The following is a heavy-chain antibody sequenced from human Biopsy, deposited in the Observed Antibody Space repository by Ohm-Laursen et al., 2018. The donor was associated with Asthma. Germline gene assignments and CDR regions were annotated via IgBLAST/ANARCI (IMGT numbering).Heavy chain of an antibody. CDR3: ARCQVGYSSGWSLLLKKIYYSGMDV. V-gene: IGHV1-69*01. CDR1: GGTFSNFA. J-gene: IGHJ6*02. Sequence: SSVKVSCKAPGGTFSNFAISWVRQAPGQGLEWLGGIMTVFGTTNYAQKFQGRVTITADESTSTAYMEVTSLRSEDTAIYYCARCQVGYSSGWSLLLKKIYYSGMDVWGQGTAVTV. D-gene: IGHD6-19*01. CDR2: IMTVFGTT.